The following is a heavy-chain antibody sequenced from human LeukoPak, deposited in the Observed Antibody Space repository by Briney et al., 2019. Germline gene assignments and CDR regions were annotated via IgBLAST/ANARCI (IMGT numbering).Heavy chain of an antibody. V-gene: IGHV3-7*03. CDR3: ATYRQVLLPFES. CDR1: GFSFSSYW. D-gene: IGHD2-8*02. J-gene: IGHJ4*02. Sequence: GGSLRLSCAASGFSFSSYWMSWVRQAPGKGLECVANVKEEGSEKYYVASVKGRFTISRDNAKNSLYLQMNSLRAEDTAIYYCATYRQVLLPFESWGQGTLVTVSS. CDR2: VKEEGSEK.